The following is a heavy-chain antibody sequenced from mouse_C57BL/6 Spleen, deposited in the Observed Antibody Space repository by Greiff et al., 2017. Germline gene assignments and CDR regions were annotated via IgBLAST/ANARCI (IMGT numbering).Heavy chain of an antibody. CDR3: ARNNYGLFAY. Sequence: VQLQQSGPELVKPGASVKIPCKASGYTFTDYNMDWVKQSHGKSLEWIGDINPNNGGTIYNQKFKGKATLTVDKSSSTAYMELRSLTSEYTAVYTCARNNYGLFAYWGQGTLVTVSA. J-gene: IGHJ3*01. V-gene: IGHV1-18*01. CDR2: INPNNGGT. D-gene: IGHD1-1*01. CDR1: GYTFTDYN.